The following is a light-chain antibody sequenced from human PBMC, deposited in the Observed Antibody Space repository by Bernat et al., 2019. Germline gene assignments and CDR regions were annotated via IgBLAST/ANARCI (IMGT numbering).Light chain of an antibody. J-gene: IGLJ3*02. CDR2: DVS. CDR3: SSYTSSSTWV. V-gene: IGLV2-14*01. CDR1: SSDVGGYNY. Sequence: QSALTQPASVSGSPGQSITISCTGTSSDVGGYNYVSWYQQHPGKAPKLMIYDVSNRPSGVSNRFSGSKSGNTASLTISGLQAEDEADYYCSSYTSSSTWVFGRGTMLTVL.